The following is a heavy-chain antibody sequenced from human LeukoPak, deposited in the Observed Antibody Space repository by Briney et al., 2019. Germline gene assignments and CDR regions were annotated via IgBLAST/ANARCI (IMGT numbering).Heavy chain of an antibody. CDR3: VRSGGDIVVVPAAMPHYYYYYYGMDV. D-gene: IGHD2-2*01. V-gene: IGHV4-59*08. J-gene: IGHJ6*02. Sequence: PSETLSLTCTVSGGSISSYCWSWIRQPPGKGLEWIGYIYYSGSTNYNPSLKSRVTISVDTSKNQFSLKLSSVTAADTAVYYCVRSGGDIVVVPAAMPHYYYYYYGMDVWGQGTTVTVSS. CDR2: IYYSGST. CDR1: GGSISSYC.